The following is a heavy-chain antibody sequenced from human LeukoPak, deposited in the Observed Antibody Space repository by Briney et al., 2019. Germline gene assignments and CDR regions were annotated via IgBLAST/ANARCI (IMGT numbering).Heavy chain of an antibody. D-gene: IGHD3-3*01. CDR1: GYTLTELS. Sequence: ASVKVSCKVSGYTLTELSVHWVRQAPGKGLEWMGRIIPIFGTANYAQKFQGRVTITADKSTSTAYMELSSLGSEDTAVYYCARVHDFWSGYYFDYWGQGTLVTVSS. J-gene: IGHJ4*02. V-gene: IGHV1-69*06. CDR2: IIPIFGTA. CDR3: ARVHDFWSGYYFDY.